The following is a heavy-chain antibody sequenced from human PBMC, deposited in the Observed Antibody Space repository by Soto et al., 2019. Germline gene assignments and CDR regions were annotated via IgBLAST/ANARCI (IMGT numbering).Heavy chain of an antibody. CDR3: ARDGAVDVTDPDYYGMDG. Sequence: QVQLVQSGAEVKKPESSVKVSCKASGGTFSNYAFSWVRQAPGQGLEWMGGTFPFFATSTYAQKFQGRVTITADDSTRTVYMELSSLTSEDTAVYYCARDGAVDVTDPDYYGMDGGGQGTKVTVSS. CDR2: TFPFFATS. D-gene: IGHD6-19*01. J-gene: IGHJ6*02. V-gene: IGHV1-69*12. CDR1: GGTFSNYA.